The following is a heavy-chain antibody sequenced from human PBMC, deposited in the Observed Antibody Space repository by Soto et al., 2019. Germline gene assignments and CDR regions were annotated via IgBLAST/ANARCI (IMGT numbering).Heavy chain of an antibody. CDR2: TSYDGSDK. D-gene: IGHD4-17*01. CDR3: AKAHGRGDHVGMDV. J-gene: IGHJ6*02. Sequence: PGGSLRLSCAVSGFTFSNYAMHWARQAPGKGLEWVAVTSYDGSDKNYADSGKGRFTISRDNSKNTLYLQLNSLRAEDTALYYCAKAHGRGDHVGMDVWGLGTTVPVSS. V-gene: IGHV3-30*18. CDR1: GFTFSNYA.